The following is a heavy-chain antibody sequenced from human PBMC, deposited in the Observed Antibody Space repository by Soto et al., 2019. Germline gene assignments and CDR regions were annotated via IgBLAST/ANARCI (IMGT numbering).Heavy chain of an antibody. J-gene: IGHJ6*03. CDR2: IYSGGST. CDR3: AGQRYCSSTSCYAETYYYYYMDV. D-gene: IGHD2-2*01. Sequence: GGSLRLSCAASGFTVSSNYMSWVRQAPGKGLEWVSVIYSGGSTYYADSVKGRFTISRDNSKNTLYLQMNSLRAEDTAVYYCAGQRYCSSTSCYAETYYYYYMDVWGKGTTVNVSS. V-gene: IGHV3-66*02. CDR1: GFTVSSNY.